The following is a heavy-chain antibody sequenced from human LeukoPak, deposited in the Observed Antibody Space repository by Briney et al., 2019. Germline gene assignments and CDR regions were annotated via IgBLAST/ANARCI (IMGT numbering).Heavy chain of an antibody. CDR2: IYWDDDK. V-gene: IGHV2-5*02. D-gene: IGHD3-10*01. CDR3: AHNNRGSGSFSDYWYFDL. CDR1: GFSLSTSEVG. J-gene: IGHJ2*01. Sequence: SGPTLVKPTQTLTLTRTFSGFSLSTSEVGVGWIRQPPGKALEWLAVIYWDDDKRYSPSLKNRLTITKDTSKNQVVLTTTNMDPVDTATYYCAHNNRGSGSFSDYWYFDLWGRGTLVTVSS.